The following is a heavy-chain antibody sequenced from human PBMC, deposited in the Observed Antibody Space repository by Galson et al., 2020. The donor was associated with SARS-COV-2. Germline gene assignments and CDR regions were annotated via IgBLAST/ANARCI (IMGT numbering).Heavy chain of an antibody. V-gene: IGHV4-28*01. CDR3: ARNPAGIAAAGSYFDY. J-gene: IGHJ4*02. CDR2: IYYSGST. D-gene: IGHD6-13*01. CDR1: GYSISSSNW. Sequence: SETLSLTCAVSGYSISSSNWWGWIRQPPGKGLEWIGYIYYSGSTYYNPSLKSRVTMSVDTSKNQFSLKLSSVTAVDTAVYYCARNPAGIAAAGSYFDYWGQGTLVTVSS.